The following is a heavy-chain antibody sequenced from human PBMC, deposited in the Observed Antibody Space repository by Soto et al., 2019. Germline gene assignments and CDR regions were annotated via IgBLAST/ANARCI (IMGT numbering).Heavy chain of an antibody. CDR1: GFTFINYN. CDR2: ISSRSSTI. V-gene: IGHV3-48*02. J-gene: IGHJ6*02. Sequence: VQLVESGGGLVQRGGSLRLSCAASGFTFINYNMNWVRQAQGKGLEWVSYISSRSSTIYYADSVKGRFTISRDNAKNSLYLQMNSLRDEDTAVYYCARDCGKGYGMDVWGQGTTVTVSS. CDR3: ARDCGKGYGMDV.